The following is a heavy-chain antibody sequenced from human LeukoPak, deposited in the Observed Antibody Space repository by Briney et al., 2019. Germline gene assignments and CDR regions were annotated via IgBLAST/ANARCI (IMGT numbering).Heavy chain of an antibody. CDR2: IYSGGTT. V-gene: IGHV3-66*01. Sequence: PGGSLRLSCAACGTTVSSNYMKWVRQAPGKGLEWVSVIYSGGTTSYADSVKGRFTISRDNSKNTLYLQMDSLRAEDTAVYYCARAIPFGGWLDPWGRGTLVTVSS. CDR3: ARAIPFGGWLDP. D-gene: IGHD3-16*01. CDR1: GTTVSSNY. J-gene: IGHJ5*02.